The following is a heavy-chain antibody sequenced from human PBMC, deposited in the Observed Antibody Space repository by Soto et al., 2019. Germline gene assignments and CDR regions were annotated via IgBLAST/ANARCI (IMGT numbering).Heavy chain of an antibody. CDR2: VQISGHS. CDR1: GGSVRAPDW. D-gene: IGHD1-1*01. J-gene: IGHJ5*01. V-gene: IGHV4-4*02. CDR3: ARVRQGCSANNCYFDP. Sequence: PSETLSLTCTLSGGSVRAPDWWNWVRQSPDKGLEWIAEVQISGHSNYNPSLRSRVRVSIDSSKNQFYLNLNSVTAADTAIYYCARVRQGCSANNCYFDPWGQGTQVTVSS.